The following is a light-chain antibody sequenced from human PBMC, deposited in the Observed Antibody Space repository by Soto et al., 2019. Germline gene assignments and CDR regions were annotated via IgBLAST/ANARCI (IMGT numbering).Light chain of an antibody. Sequence: QSAMTQPASVSGSPGQSITISCTGTSSDVGGYNYVSWYQQHPGKAPKLMIYEVSNRPSGVSNRFSGSKSGNKASLTISGLQAEDEADYYCSSYTSSRTYVLGTGTKVTVL. V-gene: IGLV2-14*01. CDR2: EVS. J-gene: IGLJ1*01. CDR1: SSDVGGYNY. CDR3: SSYTSSRTYV.